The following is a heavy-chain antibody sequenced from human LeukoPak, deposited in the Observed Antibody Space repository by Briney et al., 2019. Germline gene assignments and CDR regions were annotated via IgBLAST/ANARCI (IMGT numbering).Heavy chain of an antibody. CDR3: ASPGVAAAGTFGY. V-gene: IGHV3-21*01. J-gene: IGHJ4*02. CDR2: ISSSSSYI. Sequence: GGSLRLSCAASGFTFSSYSMNWVRQAPGKGLEWVSSISSSSSYIYYADSVKGRFTISRDNAKNSLYLQMNSLRAEDTAVYYCASPGVAAAGTFGYWGQGTLVTVSS. CDR1: GFTFSSYS. D-gene: IGHD6-13*01.